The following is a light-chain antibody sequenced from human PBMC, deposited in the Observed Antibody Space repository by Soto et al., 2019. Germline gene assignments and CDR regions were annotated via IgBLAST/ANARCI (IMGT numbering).Light chain of an antibody. Sequence: DSQMTQSPSSLSASVGERVTITCRASQSITTYLNWYRQKPGKAPKVLIFDASSLESGVPSRFSGSGSATEFTLTISSLQPDDFATYYCQQYSTYPWTFGQGTNVDIK. CDR3: QQYSTYPWT. CDR2: DAS. J-gene: IGKJ1*01. CDR1: QSITTY. V-gene: IGKV1-5*01.